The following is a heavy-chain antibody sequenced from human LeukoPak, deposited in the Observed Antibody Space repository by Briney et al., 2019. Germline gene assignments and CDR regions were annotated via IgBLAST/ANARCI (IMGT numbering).Heavy chain of an antibody. D-gene: IGHD6-13*01. CDR1: GGSISSYY. CDR3: ARVGAAAAHAQAPITTKYYFDY. V-gene: IGHV4-4*07. J-gene: IGHJ4*02. Sequence: PSETLSLTCTVSGGSISSYYWSWIRQPAGKGLEWIGRIYTSGSTNYNPSLKSRVTISVDTSKNQFSLKLSSVTAADTAVYYCARVGAAAAHAQAPITTKYYFDYWGQGTLVTVSS. CDR2: IYTSGST.